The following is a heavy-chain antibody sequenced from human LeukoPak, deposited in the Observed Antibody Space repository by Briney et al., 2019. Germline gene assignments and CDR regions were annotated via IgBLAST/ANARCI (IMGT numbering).Heavy chain of an antibody. CDR1: GYTFTGYY. CDR2: INPNSGAT. CDR3: ARRRIAVAGYYNFDY. V-gene: IGHV1-2*02. Sequence: APVKVSCKASGYTFTGYYVHWVRQAPGQGLECMGWINPNSGATTHAQNFQGRVTMTRDTSISTAYMELTRLRSGDTAIYYCARRRIAVAGYYNFDYWGQGTLVTVSS. D-gene: IGHD6-19*01. J-gene: IGHJ4*02.